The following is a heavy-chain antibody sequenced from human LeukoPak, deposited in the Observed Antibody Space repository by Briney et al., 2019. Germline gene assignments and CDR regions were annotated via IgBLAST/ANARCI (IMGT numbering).Heavy chain of an antibody. J-gene: IGHJ4*02. Sequence: GGSLRLSCAASGFTFSSYWMHWVRQAPGKGLVWVSRIHSDGSSRKYADSVRGRFTISRDNAKKTLYLQMNSLRAEDTAVYSCARDDAAPGIIFDYWGQGTLVTVSS. CDR1: GFTFSSYW. CDR2: IHSDGSSR. V-gene: IGHV3-74*03. D-gene: IGHD6-13*01. CDR3: ARDDAAPGIIFDY.